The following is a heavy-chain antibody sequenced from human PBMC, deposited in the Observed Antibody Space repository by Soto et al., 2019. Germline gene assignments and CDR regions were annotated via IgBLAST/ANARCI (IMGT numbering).Heavy chain of an antibody. CDR2: TYYGSKWYN. V-gene: IGHV6-1*01. CDR3: ARDPIVVVPAAILDYYYYYGMDV. D-gene: IGHD2-2*02. CDR1: GDSVSSNSAA. Sequence: SQTLSLSCAISGDSVSSNSAAWNWIRQSPSRGLEWLGRTYYGSKWYNDYAVSVKSRITINPDTSKNQFSLQLNSVTPEDTAVYYCARDPIVVVPAAILDYYYYYGMDVWGQGTTVTVSS. J-gene: IGHJ6*02.